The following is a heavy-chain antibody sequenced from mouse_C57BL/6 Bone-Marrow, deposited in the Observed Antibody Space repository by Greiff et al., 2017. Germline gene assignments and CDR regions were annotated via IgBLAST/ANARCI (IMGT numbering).Heavy chain of an antibody. CDR3: ARRGGSSPRPYWYFDV. CDR2: ILPGSGST. Sequence: QVQLKESGAELMKPGASVKLSCKATGYTFTGYWIEWVKQRPGHGLEWIGEILPGSGSTNYNEKFKGKATFTADTSSNTAYMQLSSLTTEDSAIYYCARRGGSSPRPYWYFDVWGTGTTVTVSS. J-gene: IGHJ1*03. D-gene: IGHD1-1*01. V-gene: IGHV1-9*01. CDR1: GYTFTGYW.